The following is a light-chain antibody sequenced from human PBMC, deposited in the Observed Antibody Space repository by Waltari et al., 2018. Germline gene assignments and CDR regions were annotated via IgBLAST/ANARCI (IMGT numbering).Light chain of an antibody. CDR1: SSDVGSYNL. CDR3: WSYAGSSTSV. J-gene: IGLJ1*01. V-gene: IGLV2-23*02. CDR2: EVS. Sequence: QSALTKPASVSGSPGQSITISCPGTSSDVGSYNLVSWYQHDPGKTPKLMIYEVSKRPSGVSNRFSGYKSGNTASRTISGRQAEDEADYYCWSYAGSSTSVFGTGTKVTVL.